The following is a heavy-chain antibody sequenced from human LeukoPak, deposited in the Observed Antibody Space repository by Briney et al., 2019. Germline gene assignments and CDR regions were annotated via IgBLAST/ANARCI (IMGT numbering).Heavy chain of an antibody. V-gene: IGHV1-69*06. J-gene: IGHJ6*04. CDR3: ARARGSTYYYGSGPYYYYGMDV. D-gene: IGHD3-10*01. CDR2: IIPIFGTA. Sequence: SVKVSCKASGGTFSSYAISWVRQAPGQGLEWMGGIIPIFGTANYAQKFQGRVTITADKSTSTAYTELSSLSSEDTAVYYCARARGSTYYYGSGPYYYYGMDVWGKGTTVTVSS. CDR1: GGTFSSYA.